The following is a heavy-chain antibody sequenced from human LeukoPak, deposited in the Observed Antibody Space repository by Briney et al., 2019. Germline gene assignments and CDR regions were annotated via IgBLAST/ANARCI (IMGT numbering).Heavy chain of an antibody. CDR3: AREVAEFFDY. CDR2: IIPILGIA. J-gene: IGHJ4*02. Sequence: XXQAPGXXXXXMGRIIPILGIANYAQKFQGRVTITADKSTSTAYMELSSLRSEDTAVYYCAREVAEFFDYWGQGTLVTVSS. V-gene: IGHV1-69*04. D-gene: IGHD2-15*01.